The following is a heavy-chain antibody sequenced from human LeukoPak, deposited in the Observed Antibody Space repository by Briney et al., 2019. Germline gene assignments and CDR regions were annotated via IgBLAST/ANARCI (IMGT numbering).Heavy chain of an antibody. CDR1: GFTFSTYG. J-gene: IGHJ4*02. CDR2: ISYDGSNK. CDR3: AKDTGPGITMVA. D-gene: IGHD3-10*01. V-gene: IGHV3-30*18. Sequence: GGSLRLSCAASGFTFSTYGMHWVRQAPGKGLEWVAVISYDGSNKYYVDSVKGRFTISRDNSKNTLYLQMNSLRAEDTAVYYCAKDTGPGITMVARGQGTLVTVSS.